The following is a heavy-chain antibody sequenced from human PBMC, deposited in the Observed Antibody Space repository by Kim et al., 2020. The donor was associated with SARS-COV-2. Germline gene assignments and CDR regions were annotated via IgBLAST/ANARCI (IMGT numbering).Heavy chain of an antibody. CDR3: VKTGQLDF. J-gene: IGHJ4*02. Sequence: GGSLRLSCAPSGFTFSSSAMSWVRQAPGKGLEWVSTISSGGDNTYYADSVKGRFTISRHNTKNTLSLQMNSLRAEDTAVYYCVKTGQLDFWGQGDLVTVSS. CDR1: GFTFSSSA. CDR2: ISSGGDNT. D-gene: IGHD6-13*01. V-gene: IGHV3-23*01.